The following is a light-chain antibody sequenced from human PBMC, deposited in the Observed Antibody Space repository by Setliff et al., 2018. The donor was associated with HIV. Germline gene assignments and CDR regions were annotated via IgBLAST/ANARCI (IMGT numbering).Light chain of an antibody. CDR3: SSYTKTSTLP. Sequence: QSVLTQPASISGSPGQSITISCTGTSRDIGAYKYVSWYQQHPGKAPKLLIYEVSDRPSGVSNRFSGSKSDNTASLTISGLQTEDEADYYCSSYTKTSTLPFGTGTKVTVL. J-gene: IGLJ1*01. V-gene: IGLV2-14*01. CDR1: SRDIGAYKY. CDR2: EVS.